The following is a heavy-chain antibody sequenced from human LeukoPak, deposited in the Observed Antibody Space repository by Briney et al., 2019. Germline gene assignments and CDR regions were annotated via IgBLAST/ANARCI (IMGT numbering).Heavy chain of an antibody. CDR1: GFTFSSYA. CDR3: VRGYSRLYFDY. CDR2: ISDDGNNK. D-gene: IGHD3-22*01. Sequence: GGSLRLSCAASGFTFSSYAIHGVRQAPGKGLEWVAVISDDGNNKYYEDSVKGRFTISRDDPKNTVYLQMNSLRTEDTAVYYCVRGYSRLYFDYWGQGTLVTVSS. V-gene: IGHV3-30*04. J-gene: IGHJ4*02.